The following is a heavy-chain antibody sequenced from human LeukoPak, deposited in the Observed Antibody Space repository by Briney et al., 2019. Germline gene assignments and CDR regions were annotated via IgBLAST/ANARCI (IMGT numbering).Heavy chain of an antibody. CDR1: GFTVSSNY. CDR2: IYSGGST. Sequence: GGSLRLSCAASGFTVSSNYMSWVRQAPGKGLEWVSVIYSGGSTYYADSVKGRFTISRDNSKNTLYLQMNSLRAEDTAVYYCARDRGAVALYDYYGMDVWGQGTTVTVSS. D-gene: IGHD6-19*01. J-gene: IGHJ6*02. CDR3: ARDRGAVALYDYYGMDV. V-gene: IGHV3-66*01.